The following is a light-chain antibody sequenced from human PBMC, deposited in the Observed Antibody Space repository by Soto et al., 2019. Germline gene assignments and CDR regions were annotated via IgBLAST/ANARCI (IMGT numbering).Light chain of an antibody. CDR1: QGIGSF. CDR2: TAS. V-gene: IGKV1D-16*01. J-gene: IGKJ5*01. CDR3: QQYSSYPRT. Sequence: DIQMTQSPSSLSASVGDRVTITCRASQGIGSFLAWYQHKPGQAPKSLIKTASFVQSGVPSRSGGSGSETEFTLTISSLQPEDFATYYCQQYSSYPRTFGQGTLLEIK.